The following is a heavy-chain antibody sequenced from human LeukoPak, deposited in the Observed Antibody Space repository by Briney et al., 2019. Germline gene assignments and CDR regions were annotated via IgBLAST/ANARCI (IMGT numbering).Heavy chain of an antibody. CDR1: RLACRAYW. J-gene: IGHJ6*03. V-gene: IGHV3-7*01. D-gene: IGHD2-2*01. CDR3: ARVPRLQSGYCSRSSGCHNYHYYYMDV. CDR2: IKQEGGET. Sequence: VGCPRLSSATTRLACRAYWKSLVREGPRNRQERVANIKQEGGETYTMDSVKGRFTISRDIVKNSVYLEMNSLRAEDRAVYYCARVPRLQSGYCSRSSGCHNYHYYYMDVWGTGTTVTVSS.